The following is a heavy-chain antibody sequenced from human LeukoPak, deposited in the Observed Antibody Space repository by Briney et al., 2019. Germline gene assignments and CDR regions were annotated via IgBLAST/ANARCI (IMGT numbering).Heavy chain of an antibody. CDR3: AKDIRYDSSGYYIDY. Sequence: PGRSLRLSCAASGFTFSSYGMHWVRQAPGKGLEWVAGISYDGSNKYYADSVKGRFTISRDNSKNTLYLQMNSLRAEDTAVYYCAKDIRYDSSGYYIDYWGQGTLVTVSS. J-gene: IGHJ4*02. CDR2: ISYDGSNK. D-gene: IGHD3-22*01. CDR1: GFTFSSYG. V-gene: IGHV3-30*18.